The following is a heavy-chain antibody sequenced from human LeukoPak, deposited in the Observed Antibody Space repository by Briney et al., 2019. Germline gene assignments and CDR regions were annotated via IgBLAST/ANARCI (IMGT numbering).Heavy chain of an antibody. Sequence: GPVLVKHAETLTLTSTVSGLALSATGMGLSWIRQPTAKARDRREPIFSNDEKSYSTNMKRRPTISEVSTQSQEVLTMYNRAPVDTATYCCSRIRWINYSSSFDYWGQGTLVTVSS. D-gene: IGHD4-11*01. CDR2: IFSNDEK. V-gene: IGHV2-26*01. J-gene: IGHJ4*02. CDR3: SRIRWINYSSSFDY. CDR1: GLALSATGMG.